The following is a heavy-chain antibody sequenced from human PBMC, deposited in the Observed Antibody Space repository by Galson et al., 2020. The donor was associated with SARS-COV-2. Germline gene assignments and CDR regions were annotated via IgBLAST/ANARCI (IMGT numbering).Heavy chain of an antibody. CDR2: INPETGGT. V-gene: IGHV1-2*02. D-gene: IGHD5-12*01. CDR1: GYIFIDYW. CDR3: ARGDTGYAGY. J-gene: IGHJ4*02. Sequence: ASVKVSCKAPGYIFIDYWIHWVRQAPGQGLECMGWINPETGGTDYAQNFQGRVTMTRDTSISTVYMELSRLTSDDTAVYYCARGDTGYAGYWGQGTQVTVSS.